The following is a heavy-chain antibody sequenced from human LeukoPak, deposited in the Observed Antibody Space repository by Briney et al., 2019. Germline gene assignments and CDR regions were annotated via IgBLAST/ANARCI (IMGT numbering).Heavy chain of an antibody. V-gene: IGHV1-69*13. J-gene: IGHJ6*02. Sequence: EASVKVSCKASGGTFSSYAISWVRQAPGQGLEWMGGIIPIFGTANYAQKFQGRVTITADESTSTAYMELSSLRSEDTAVYYCARVLRGYGGNDYGMDVWGQGTTVTVSS. CDR3: ARVLRGYGGNDYGMDV. D-gene: IGHD4-23*01. CDR2: IIPIFGTA. CDR1: GGTFSSYA.